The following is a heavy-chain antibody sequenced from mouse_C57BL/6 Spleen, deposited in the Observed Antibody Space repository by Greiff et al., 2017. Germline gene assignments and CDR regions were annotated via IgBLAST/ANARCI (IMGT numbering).Heavy chain of an antibody. V-gene: IGHV1-82*01. Sequence: VQLVESGPELVKPGASVKISCKASGYAFSSSWMNWVKQRPGKGLEWIGRIYPGDGDTNYNGKFKGKATLTADKSSSTAYMQLSSLTSEDSAVYFCARGGTVVAFDYWGQGTTLTVSS. CDR1: GYAFSSSW. CDR2: IYPGDGDT. J-gene: IGHJ2*01. D-gene: IGHD1-1*01. CDR3: ARGGTVVAFDY.